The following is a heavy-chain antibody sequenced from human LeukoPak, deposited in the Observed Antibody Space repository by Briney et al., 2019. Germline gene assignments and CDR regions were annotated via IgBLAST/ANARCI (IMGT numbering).Heavy chain of an antibody. V-gene: IGHV3-23*01. Sequence: GGSLRLSCAASGFTFSSYAMSWVRQAPGKGLEWVSAISGSGGSTYYADSVKGRFTISRDNSKSTLYLQMNSLRAEDTAVYYCAKDGSYYDILTGYYQLSYYFDYWGQGTLVTVSS. CDR2: ISGSGGST. CDR1: GFTFSSYA. J-gene: IGHJ4*02. D-gene: IGHD3-9*01. CDR3: AKDGSYYDILTGYYQLSYYFDY.